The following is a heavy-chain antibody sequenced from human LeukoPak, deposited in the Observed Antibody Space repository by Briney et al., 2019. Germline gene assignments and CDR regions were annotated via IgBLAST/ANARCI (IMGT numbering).Heavy chain of an antibody. J-gene: IGHJ3*02. D-gene: IGHD3-9*01. CDR3: ARGSPLRYFDWLSKPDGFDI. Sequence: GASVKVSCKPSGYTFTGYYMHCVRQAPGQGLWWMGWINPNSGGTNYAQKFRGRGTMTRETSISTDYMGLSRLRSDDTAVYYCARGSPLRYFDWLSKPDGFDIWGQGTMVTVSS. V-gene: IGHV1-2*02. CDR2: INPNSGGT. CDR1: GYTFTGYY.